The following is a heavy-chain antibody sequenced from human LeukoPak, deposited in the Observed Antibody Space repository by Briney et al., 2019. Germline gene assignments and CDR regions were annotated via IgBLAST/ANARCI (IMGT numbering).Heavy chain of an antibody. CDR3: AKSGDYDVLTGYYVSDY. J-gene: IGHJ4*02. CDR2: ITGGGSGI. Sequence: AGGSLRLSCAASGFTFSNYAMSWVRQAPGKGQEWVSAITGGGSGIYYADSMKSRFTISRDNSKNTLYLQINSLRAEDTAVYYCAKSGDYDVLTGYYVSDYWGQGTLVTVSS. V-gene: IGHV3-23*01. D-gene: IGHD3-9*01. CDR1: GFTFSNYA.